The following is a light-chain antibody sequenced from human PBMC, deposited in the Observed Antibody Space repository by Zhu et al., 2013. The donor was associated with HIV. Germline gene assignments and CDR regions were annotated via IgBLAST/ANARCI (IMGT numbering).Light chain of an antibody. Sequence: QSALTQPASVSGSPGQSITISCTGTSSDVGGYNYVSWYQQHPGKAPKLMIYEVSNRPSGVSNRFSGSKSGNTASLTISGLQAEDEADYYCTSYGDRNTHMLFGGGTKLTVL. CDR1: SSDVGGYNY. CDR3: TSYGDRNTHML. CDR2: EVS. V-gene: IGLV2-14*01. J-gene: IGLJ2*01.